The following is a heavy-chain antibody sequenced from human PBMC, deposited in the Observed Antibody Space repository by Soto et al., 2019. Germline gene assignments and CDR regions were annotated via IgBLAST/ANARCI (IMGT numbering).Heavy chain of an antibody. V-gene: IGHV4-30-4*01. D-gene: IGHD3-16*01. CDR1: GGSINSADYY. Sequence: SETLSLSCPVSGGSINSADYYWSWIRQPPGKGLEWIGYIYHSGSIYYNPSLKSRLTISVDTSKNQFSLKLSSVTAADTAVYYCAAVAPRKLTFPFYGVDVWGQGTTVTVSS. CDR2: IYHSGSI. CDR3: AAVAPRKLTFPFYGVDV. J-gene: IGHJ6*02.